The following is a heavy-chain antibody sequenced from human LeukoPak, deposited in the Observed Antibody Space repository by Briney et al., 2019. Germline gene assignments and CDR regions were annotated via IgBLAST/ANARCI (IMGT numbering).Heavy chain of an antibody. CDR2: TYYRSKWYN. Sequence: SQTLSLTCAISGDSVSTNSVVWNWIRQSPSRGLEWLGRTYYRSKWYNDYAGAVKSRITINPETSKNQFSLQLKSVTPEDTAVYYCARELDGYNSKPLDYWGQGTLVTVSS. D-gene: IGHD5-24*01. CDR1: GDSVSTNSVV. V-gene: IGHV6-1*01. CDR3: ARELDGYNSKPLDY. J-gene: IGHJ4*02.